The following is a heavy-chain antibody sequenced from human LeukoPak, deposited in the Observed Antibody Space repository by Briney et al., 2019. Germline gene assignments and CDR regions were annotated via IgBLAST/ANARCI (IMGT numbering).Heavy chain of an antibody. V-gene: IGHV1-69*13. CDR1: GGTFSIYA. CDR2: IIPIFGTA. J-gene: IGHJ4*02. D-gene: IGHD3-22*01. Sequence: SVKVSCKASGGTFSIYAISWVRQAPGQGLEWMGGIIPIFGTANYAQKFQGRVTITADESTSTAYMELSSLRSEDTAVYYCVRDGSYYDSSGYYYLYWGQGTLVTVSS. CDR3: VRDGSYYDSSGYYYLY.